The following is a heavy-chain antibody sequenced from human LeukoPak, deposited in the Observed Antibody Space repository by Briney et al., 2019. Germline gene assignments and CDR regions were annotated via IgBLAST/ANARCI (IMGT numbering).Heavy chain of an antibody. CDR3: ARLSPVWGGYFDY. Sequence: PSETLSLTCSVSGGSISGYYWSWIRQPPGKGLEWIGYFYYSGSTNYNPSLKSRATISVDTSKNQFSLKLSSVTAADTAVYYCARLSPVWGGYFDYWGQGTLVTVSS. D-gene: IGHD3-16*01. CDR2: FYYSGST. J-gene: IGHJ4*02. V-gene: IGHV4-59*08. CDR1: GGSISGYY.